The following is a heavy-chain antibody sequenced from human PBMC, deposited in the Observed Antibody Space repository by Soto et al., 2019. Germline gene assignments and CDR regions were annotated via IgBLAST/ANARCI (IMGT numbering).Heavy chain of an antibody. CDR1: GYTFTNYY. J-gene: IGHJ2*01. CDR2: INPSGGRT. Sequence: ASVKVSCKASGYTFTNYYVHWVRQAPGQGLEWMGIINPSGGRTNYAQKFQGRVTMTRDTSTSTVYLELSSLRSEDTAVYYYARDLSSYSSGWYDLWGRGTLVTVSS. CDR3: ARDLSSYSSGWYDL. D-gene: IGHD6-19*01. V-gene: IGHV1-46*01.